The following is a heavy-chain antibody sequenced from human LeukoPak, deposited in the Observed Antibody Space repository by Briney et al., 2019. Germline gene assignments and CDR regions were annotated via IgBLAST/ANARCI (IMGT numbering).Heavy chain of an antibody. CDR3: ARDHHRRLYDSQARDTFDI. CDR1: GFIFSNYA. CDR2: INGRGDRT. J-gene: IGHJ3*02. Sequence: GGSLRLSCTASGFIFSNYAMSWVRQAAGKGLEWVSSINGRGDRTYYADSVKGRFSISRDNAKNSLYLQMNSLRAEDTAVYYCARDHHRRLYDSQARDTFDIWGQGTMVTVSS. V-gene: IGHV3-23*01. D-gene: IGHD3-22*01.